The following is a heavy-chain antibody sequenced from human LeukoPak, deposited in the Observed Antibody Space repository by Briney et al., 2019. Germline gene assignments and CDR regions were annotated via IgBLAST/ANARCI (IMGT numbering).Heavy chain of an antibody. D-gene: IGHD6-19*01. J-gene: IGHJ5*02. CDR2: ISAHNGDT. V-gene: IGHV1-18*01. Sequence: ASVKVSCKASGYTFTSHGITWVRQAPGQGLEWMGWISAHNGDTRYAQTFQGRVIMTTETSTSTAYMELRSLRSDDTAVFYCAREVWNSRDTSGPLDPWGQGTLVIVSA. CDR1: GYTFTSHG. CDR3: AREVWNSRDTSGPLDP.